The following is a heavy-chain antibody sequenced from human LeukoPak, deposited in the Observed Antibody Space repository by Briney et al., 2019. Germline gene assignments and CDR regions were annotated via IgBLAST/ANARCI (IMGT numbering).Heavy chain of an antibody. CDR2: INPSGGTT. D-gene: IGHD3-3*01. J-gene: IGHJ4*02. CDR3: AREAIFGVVREYYFDY. CDR1: GYTFTRHH. V-gene: IGHV1-46*01. Sequence: ASVKVSCKTSGYTFTRHHIHWVRQAPGQGLEWMGVINPSGGTTTYAQNFQGRVTMTRDTSTITVYMELSSLRSDDTAVYYCAREAIFGVVREYYFDYWGQGTLVTVS.